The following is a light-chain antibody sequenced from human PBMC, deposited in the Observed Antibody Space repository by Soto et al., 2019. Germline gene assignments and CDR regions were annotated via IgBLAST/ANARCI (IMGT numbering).Light chain of an antibody. J-gene: IGLJ1*01. V-gene: IGLV2-11*01. CDR2: DVS. CDR3: YSYAGSYTFYV. CDR1: SSDVGGYNL. Sequence: QSALTQPRSVSGSPEQSVTISCTGTSSDVGGYNLVSWYQQHPGKAPKLMIYDVSKRPSGVPDRFSGSKSGNTASLTISGLQAEDEADYYCYSYAGSYTFYVFGTGTKLTVL.